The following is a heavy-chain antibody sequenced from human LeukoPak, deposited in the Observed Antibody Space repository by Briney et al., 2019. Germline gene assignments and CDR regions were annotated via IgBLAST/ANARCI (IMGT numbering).Heavy chain of an antibody. J-gene: IGHJ4*02. V-gene: IGHV4-39*07. D-gene: IGHD1-14*01. Sequence: SETLSLTCTVSGDSISSSNYYWGWIRQPPGKGLEWIGSIYYSGSTYYNPSLKSRVTISLDTSKNQFSLKLSSVTAADTAVYYCARYITAGQYYFDSWGQGTLVTVSS. CDR2: IYYSGST. CDR1: GDSISSSNYY. CDR3: ARYITAGQYYFDS.